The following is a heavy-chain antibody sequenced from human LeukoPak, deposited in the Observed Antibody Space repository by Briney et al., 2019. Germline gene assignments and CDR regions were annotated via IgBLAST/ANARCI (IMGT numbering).Heavy chain of an antibody. CDR2: IGGTAGGT. CDR3: AKGLRSGYHWEGDFDY. J-gene: IGHJ4*02. V-gene: IGHV3-23*01. Sequence: GGSLRLSCAASGFTFSSYGMTWVRQAPGKGLEWVSAIGGTAGGTHYADSVKGRFTISRDNSKNTLYLQMSSLRAEDTAIYYCAKGLRSGYHWEGDFDYWGQGTLVTVSS. CDR1: GFTFSSYG. D-gene: IGHD3-3*01.